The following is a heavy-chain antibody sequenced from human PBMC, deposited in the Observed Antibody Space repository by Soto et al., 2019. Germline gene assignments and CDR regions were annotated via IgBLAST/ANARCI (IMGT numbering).Heavy chain of an antibody. D-gene: IGHD2-15*01. V-gene: IGHV3-21*01. J-gene: IGHJ6*02. CDR2: ISSSGYI. Sequence: GGSLRLSCAASGFNFNSYTINWVRQAAGKRLEWLSSISSSGYIFSTDSVRGRFTISRDNAKNSVYLQINSLRAEDTAVYFCARDCSGGSCYPGMDVWGQGTTVTVSS. CDR3: ARDCSGGSCYPGMDV. CDR1: GFNFNSYT.